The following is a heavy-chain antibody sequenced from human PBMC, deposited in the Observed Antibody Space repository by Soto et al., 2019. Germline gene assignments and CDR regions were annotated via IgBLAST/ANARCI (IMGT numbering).Heavy chain of an antibody. Sequence: GGSLRLSCAASGFTFSSYSMNWVRQAPGKGLEWVSYISSSSSTIYYADSVKGRFTISRDNAKNSLYLQMNSLRAEDTAVYYCARGPFHTTEYGSGSPISSYYYYMDVWGKGTTVTVSS. D-gene: IGHD3-10*01. CDR3: ARGPFHTTEYGSGSPISSYYYYMDV. J-gene: IGHJ6*03. V-gene: IGHV3-48*01. CDR2: ISSSSSTI. CDR1: GFTFSSYS.